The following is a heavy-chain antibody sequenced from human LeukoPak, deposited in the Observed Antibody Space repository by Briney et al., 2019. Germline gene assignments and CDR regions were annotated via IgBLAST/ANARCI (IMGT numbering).Heavy chain of an antibody. J-gene: IGHJ3*02. Sequence: PGGSLRLSCAASGFTFSSYSMNWVRQAPGKGLEWVSSISSSSSYIYYADSVKGRFTISRDNAKNSLYLQMNSLRAEDTAVYYCAREYNSYGYFAFDIWGQGTTVTVSS. CDR2: ISSSSSYI. D-gene: IGHD5-18*01. CDR1: GFTFSSYS. CDR3: AREYNSYGYFAFDI. V-gene: IGHV3-21*01.